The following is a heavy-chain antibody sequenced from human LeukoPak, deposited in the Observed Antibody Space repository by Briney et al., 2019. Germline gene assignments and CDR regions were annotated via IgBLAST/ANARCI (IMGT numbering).Heavy chain of an antibody. V-gene: IGHV3-11*03. CDR2: ISSSSNYT. CDR3: ITGFLYDSTVYPFYFDY. CDR1: GFTFSDYY. D-gene: IGHD3-22*01. Sequence: GGSLRLSCAASGFTFSDYYMTWSRQAPGKGLEWVSYISSSSNYTNYADSVKGRFTISRDNAKNSLYLQMNSLRAEDTAVYFCITGFLYDSTVYPFYFDYWGQGTLVTVSS. J-gene: IGHJ4*02.